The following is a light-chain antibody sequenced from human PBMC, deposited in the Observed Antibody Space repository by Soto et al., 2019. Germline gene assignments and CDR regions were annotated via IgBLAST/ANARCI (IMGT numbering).Light chain of an antibody. Sequence: EIVMTQSPATLSVSPGERVTLSCRASQSVRSDLAWYQQKPGQAPRLLIYAASTRATGIPARFSGSGSGTEFTLAISSLQSEDSAVYYCQQYVNWPPTFTFGQGTKLEIK. CDR3: QQYVNWPPTFT. J-gene: IGKJ2*01. CDR2: AAS. CDR1: QSVRSD. V-gene: IGKV3D-15*01.